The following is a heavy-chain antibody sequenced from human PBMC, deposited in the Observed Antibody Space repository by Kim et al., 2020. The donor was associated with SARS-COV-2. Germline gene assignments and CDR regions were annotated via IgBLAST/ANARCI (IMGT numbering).Heavy chain of an antibody. J-gene: IGHJ5*02. CDR2: INPNSGGT. V-gene: IGHV1-2*06. D-gene: IGHD1-26*01. Sequence: ASVKVSCKVSGYTFTEYYIHWVRQAPGQGLEWMGRINPNSGGTHYARNFQGRVTLTRDTSISTAYMELSRLRCDDTAVYYCARDLARLEWENWFDPWGQG. CDR3: ARDLARLEWENWFDP. CDR1: GYTFTEYY.